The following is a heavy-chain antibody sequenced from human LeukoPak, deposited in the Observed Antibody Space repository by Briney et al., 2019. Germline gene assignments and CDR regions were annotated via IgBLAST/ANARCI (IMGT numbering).Heavy chain of an antibody. CDR2: IYYSGST. V-gene: IGHV4-59*01. J-gene: IGHJ4*02. CDR1: GGFISNNC. D-gene: IGHD2/OR15-2a*01. Sequence: SETLSLTCTVSGGFISNNCWSWIRQPPGKGLEWIGYIYYSGSTDYNPSLKSRVTISVDTSKNQFSLKLSSVTAADTAVYYCARDRRYFSFWGQGTLVTVSS. CDR3: ARDRRYFSF.